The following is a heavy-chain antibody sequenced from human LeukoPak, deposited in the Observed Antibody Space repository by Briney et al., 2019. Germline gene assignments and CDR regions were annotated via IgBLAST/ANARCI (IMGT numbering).Heavy chain of an antibody. CDR2: ITPIFHTA. Sequence: ASVKVSCKASGGTFSSYAISWVRQAPGQGLEWMGGITPIFHTANYAQKFQGRVTITTDESTSTAYMELTSLTSENTAVYYCVRDRVEFHYYYYYMDVWGKGTTVTVSS. J-gene: IGHJ6*03. CDR1: GGTFSSYA. CDR3: VRDRVEFHYYYYYMDV. D-gene: IGHD3-10*01. V-gene: IGHV1-69*05.